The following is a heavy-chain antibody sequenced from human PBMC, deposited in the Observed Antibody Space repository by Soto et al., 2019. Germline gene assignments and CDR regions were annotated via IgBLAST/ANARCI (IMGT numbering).Heavy chain of an antibody. V-gene: IGHV3-23*01. J-gene: IGHJ4*02. CDR3: AKDLRTYSGYDFKLDY. Sequence: VGSLRLSCAASGFTFSSYAMSWVRQAPGKGLEWVSTIINSGGRSDYADSVKGRFTISRDNSKNTLYLQMNSLRAEDTAVYYCAKDLRTYSGYDFKLDYWGQGTPVTVSS. CDR2: IINSGGRS. D-gene: IGHD5-12*01. CDR1: GFTFSSYA.